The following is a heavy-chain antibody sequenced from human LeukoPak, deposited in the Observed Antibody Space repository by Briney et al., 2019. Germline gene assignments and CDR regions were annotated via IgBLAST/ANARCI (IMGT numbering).Heavy chain of an antibody. CDR2: IYSGGST. CDR3: ARTPLWTDAFDI. CDR1: GCTVSSNY. Sequence: GGSLRLSCAASGCTVSSNYMSWVRQAPGKGLEWVSVIYSGGSTYYADSAKGRFTISRDNSKNTLYLQMNSLRAEDTAVYYCARTPLWTDAFDIWGQGTMVTISS. V-gene: IGHV3-53*01. J-gene: IGHJ3*02. D-gene: IGHD2-21*01.